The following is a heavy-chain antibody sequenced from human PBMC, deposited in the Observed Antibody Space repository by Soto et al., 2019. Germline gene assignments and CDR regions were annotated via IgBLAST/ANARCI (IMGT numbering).Heavy chain of an antibody. J-gene: IGHJ4*02. Sequence: QLQLQESGPGLVKPSETLSLTCTVSGGSISSSSYYWGWIRQPPGKGLGWIGSIYYSGSTYYNPSLKSRVTISVDTSKNQFSLKLSSVTAADTAVYYCARPFKGHWGQGTLVTVSS. CDR1: GGSISSSSYY. CDR3: ARPFKGH. CDR2: IYYSGST. V-gene: IGHV4-39*01. D-gene: IGHD3-3*02.